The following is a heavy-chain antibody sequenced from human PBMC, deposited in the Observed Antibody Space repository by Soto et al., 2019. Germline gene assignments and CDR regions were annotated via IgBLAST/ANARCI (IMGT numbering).Heavy chain of an antibody. J-gene: IGHJ6*02. D-gene: IGHD6-19*01. CDR3: AKVRYSSPMGYYYGMDV. CDR2: IIPIFGTA. CDR1: GVSFSKFI. Sequence: SGKVSYQGAGVSFSKFIVTWVRQAPGLGLEWVGGIIPIFGTANYAQKFQGRVTITADESTSTSYMEVNNLRSEDTAVYYCAKVRYSSPMGYYYGMDVWGQGTTVTVSS. V-gene: IGHV1-69*13.